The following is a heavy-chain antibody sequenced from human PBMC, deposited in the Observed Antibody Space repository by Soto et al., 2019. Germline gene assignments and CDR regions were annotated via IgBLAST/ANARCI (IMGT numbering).Heavy chain of an antibody. CDR2: IYLDDDK. CDR1: GFSLSTSGVG. J-gene: IGHJ4*02. Sequence: QITLKASGPTLVKPTQTLTLTCTFSGFSLSTSGVGVGWIRQPPGKALEWLALIYLDDDKRYSPSLKSRLTIPKDTSKNQVVLTMTNMDPVDTATYYCAHRRGVNYFDYWGQGTLVTVSS. D-gene: IGHD2-8*01. CDR3: AHRRGVNYFDY. V-gene: IGHV2-5*02.